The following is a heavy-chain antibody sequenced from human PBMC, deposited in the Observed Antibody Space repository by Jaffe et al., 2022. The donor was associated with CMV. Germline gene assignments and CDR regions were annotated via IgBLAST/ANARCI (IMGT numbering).Heavy chain of an antibody. V-gene: IGHV3-7*03. D-gene: IGHD3-22*01. J-gene: IGHJ4*02. CDR1: GFTFSSYW. CDR2: IKQDGSEK. CDR3: ARETPDYYDSSGYYLSIVPPDY. Sequence: EVQLVESGGGLVQPGGSLRLSCAASGFTFSSYWMSWVRQAPGKGLEWVANIKQDGSEKYYVDSVKGRFTISRDNAKNSLYLQMNSLRAEDTAVYYCARETPDYYDSSGYYLSIVPPDYWGQGTLVTVSS.